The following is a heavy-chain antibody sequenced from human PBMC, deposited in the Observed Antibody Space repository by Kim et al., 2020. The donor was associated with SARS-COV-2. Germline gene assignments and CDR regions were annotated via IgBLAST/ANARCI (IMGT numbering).Heavy chain of an antibody. CDR2: TI. Sequence: TIYYADSVKCRYTISREYVKNSLYLQMNSLRDDDTAVYYGVPHRLGCFDPWGQGTLVTVSS. D-gene: IGHD3-16*01. CDR3: VPHRLGCFDP. V-gene: IGHV3-48*02. J-gene: IGHJ5*02.